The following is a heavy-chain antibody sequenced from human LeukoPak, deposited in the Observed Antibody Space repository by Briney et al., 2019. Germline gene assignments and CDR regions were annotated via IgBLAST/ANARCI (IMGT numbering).Heavy chain of an antibody. D-gene: IGHD6-19*01. CDR1: GGSVSSGSYY. J-gene: IGHJ4*02. CDR3: ARRAAVAYFDY. CDR2: IYYSGST. Sequence: PSETLSLTCTVSGGSVSSGSYYWIWIRQPPGKGLEWIGYIYYSGSTNYNPSLKNRVTISIDTSKNQFSLRLSSVTAADTAVYYCARRAAVAYFDYWGQGTLVTVSS. V-gene: IGHV4-61*01.